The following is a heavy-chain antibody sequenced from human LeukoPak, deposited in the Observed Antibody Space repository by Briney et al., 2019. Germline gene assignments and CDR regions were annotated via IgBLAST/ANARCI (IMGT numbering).Heavy chain of an antibody. CDR1: GGTFSSYA. D-gene: IGHD5-18*01. CDR2: IIPIFGTA. CDR3: ARGPYSYGYQDYYYYGMDV. V-gene: IGHV1-69*13. J-gene: IGHJ6*02. Sequence: GASVKVSCKASGGTFSSYAISWVRQAPGQGLEWMGGIIPIFGTANYAQKFQGRVTITADESTSTAYMELSSLRSEDTAVYYCARGPYSYGYQDYYYYGMDVWGQGTTVTVSS.